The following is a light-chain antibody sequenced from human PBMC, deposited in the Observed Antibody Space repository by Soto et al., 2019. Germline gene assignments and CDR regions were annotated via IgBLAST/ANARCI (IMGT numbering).Light chain of an antibody. J-gene: IGLJ1*01. Sequence: QSVLTQPASVSGSPGQSITISCTGTSSDVGGYNRVSWYQQYPGKAPILVIYDVNNRPSEVSNRFSGSKSGNTASLTISGLQAEDEADYYCTSYTTSNSNTLYVFGTGTKVTVL. CDR2: DVN. CDR3: TSYTTSNSNTLYV. V-gene: IGLV2-14*01. CDR1: SSDVGGYNR.